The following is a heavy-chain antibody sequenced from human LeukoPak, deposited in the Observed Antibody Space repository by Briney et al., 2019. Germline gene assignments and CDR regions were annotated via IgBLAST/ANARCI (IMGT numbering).Heavy chain of an antibody. CDR1: GGSFSGYY. V-gene: IGHV4-34*01. D-gene: IGHD3-22*01. CDR3: ARSSYYYDSSGYYYYYGMDV. Sequence: SETLSLTCAVYGGSFSGYYWSWIRQPPGKGLEWIGEINHSGSTNYNPSLKSRVTISVDTSKNQFSLKLSSVTAADTAVYYCARSSYYYDSSGYYYYYGMDVWGQGTTVTVSS. J-gene: IGHJ6*02. CDR2: INHSGST.